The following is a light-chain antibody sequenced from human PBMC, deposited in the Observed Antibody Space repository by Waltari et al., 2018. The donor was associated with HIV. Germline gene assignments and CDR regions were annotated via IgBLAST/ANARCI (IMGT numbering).Light chain of an antibody. Sequence: DIVMTQSPDSLAVSLGERASINCKSSQTVLYNSNNKNYLAWYQQKPGQPPKLLFYWASTRQSGVPDRYSGSESETDFTLTISSLQAEDVAVYYCQQYYDTFHSFGQGTKLEIK. J-gene: IGKJ2*03. CDR1: QTVLYNSNNKNY. V-gene: IGKV4-1*01. CDR3: QQYYDTFHS. CDR2: WAS.